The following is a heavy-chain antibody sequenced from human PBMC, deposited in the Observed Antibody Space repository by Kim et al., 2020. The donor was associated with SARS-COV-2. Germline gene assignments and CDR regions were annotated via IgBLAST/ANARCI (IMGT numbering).Heavy chain of an antibody. CDR2: ISYDGSKI. CDR3: AKVPTLGSGRGWPPSVSRYYHYYYGMDV. CDR1: GFTFSRYG. D-gene: IGHD3-10*01. J-gene: IGHJ6*02. Sequence: GGSLRLSCAASGFTFSRYGMHWVRQTPGKGLEWVALISYDGSKIYYGDSVKGRFTISRDDSKNTLFLQMNSLRAEDTAVYYCAKVPTLGSGRGWPPSVSRYYHYYYGMDVWGQGTTVTVSS. V-gene: IGHV3-30*18.